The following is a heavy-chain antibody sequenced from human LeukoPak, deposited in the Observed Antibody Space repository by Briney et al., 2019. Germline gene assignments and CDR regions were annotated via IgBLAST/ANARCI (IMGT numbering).Heavy chain of an antibody. Sequence: ASVKVSCKASGYTFTSYCISWVRQAPGQGLEWMGWISAYNGNTNYAQKLQGRVTMTTDTSTSTAYMELRSLRSDDTAVYYCARDQSVDTAMADLPDFDYWGQGTLVTVSS. J-gene: IGHJ4*02. CDR1: GYTFTSYC. V-gene: IGHV1-18*04. CDR2: ISAYNGNT. D-gene: IGHD5-18*01. CDR3: ARDQSVDTAMADLPDFDY.